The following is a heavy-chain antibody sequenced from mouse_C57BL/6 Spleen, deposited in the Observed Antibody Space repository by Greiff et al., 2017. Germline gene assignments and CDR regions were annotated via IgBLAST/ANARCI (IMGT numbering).Heavy chain of an antibody. D-gene: IGHD1-1*01. Sequence: QVQLQQSGPELLKPGASVTISCKASGYAFSSSWMHWVKQRPGKGLEWIGRIYPVDGDTNYNGKFKGKAPLTADKSSSTAYMQLSSLTSEDSAVYFCAITTVVATDAMDYWGQGTSVTVSS. J-gene: IGHJ4*01. CDR2: IYPVDGDT. CDR3: AITTVVATDAMDY. V-gene: IGHV1-82*01. CDR1: GYAFSSSW.